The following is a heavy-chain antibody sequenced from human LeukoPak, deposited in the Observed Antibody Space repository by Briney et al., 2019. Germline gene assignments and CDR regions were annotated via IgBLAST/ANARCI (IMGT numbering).Heavy chain of an antibody. D-gene: IGHD4-17*01. V-gene: IGHV3-23*01. J-gene: IGHJ6*02. CDR1: GFTFSSYA. Sequence: GGSLRLSCAASGFTFSSYAMSWVRQAPGKGLXXXXXXSGSGGSTYYADSVKGRFTISRDNSKNTLYLQMNSLRAEDTAVYYCAKAYGDYVGYYYGMDVWGQGTTVTVSS. CDR3: AKAYGDYVGYYYGMDV. CDR2: XSGSGGST.